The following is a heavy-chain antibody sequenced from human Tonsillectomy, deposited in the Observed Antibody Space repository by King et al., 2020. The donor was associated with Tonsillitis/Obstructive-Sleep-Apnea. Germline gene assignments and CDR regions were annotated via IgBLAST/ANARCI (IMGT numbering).Heavy chain of an antibody. V-gene: IGHV4-59*01. Sequence: QLQESGPGLVKPSETLSLTCTFSGGSISSYYWIWIRQPPGKGLEWIGYIYYSGSTNYNPSLKSRVTISVDTSKNQFSLKLRSVTAADTAVYYCAGDNGAAAGVLGYYYMDVWGKGTTVTVSS. CDR1: GGSISSYY. CDR3: AGDNGAAAGVLGYYYMDV. CDR2: IYYSGST. D-gene: IGHD6-13*01. J-gene: IGHJ6*03.